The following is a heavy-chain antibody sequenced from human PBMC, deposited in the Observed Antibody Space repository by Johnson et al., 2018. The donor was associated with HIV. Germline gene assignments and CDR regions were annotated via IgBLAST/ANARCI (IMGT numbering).Heavy chain of an antibody. CDR3: AKLPVLYAFDI. CDR1: GLTFSSYA. CDR2: ISYDGSNK. D-gene: IGHD1-1*01. V-gene: IGHV3-30*14. Sequence: QMLLVESGGGLVQPGRSLRLSCAASGLTFSSYAMHWVRQAPGKGLEWVAVISYDGSNKYYADSVKGRFTISRDNSKNTLYLQMNSLRAEDTAVYYCAKLPVLYAFDIWGQGTMVTVSS. J-gene: IGHJ3*02.